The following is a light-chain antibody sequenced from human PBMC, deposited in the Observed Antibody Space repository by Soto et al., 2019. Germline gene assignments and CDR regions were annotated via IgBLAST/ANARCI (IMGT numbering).Light chain of an antibody. CDR3: KQYTGPPTT. J-gene: IGKJ5*01. Sequence: EIVLTQSPGTLSLSPGERATLSCRASQTVSSSFLAWYQQTPGQAPRLLIYAAYSRATGIQDRFSGSGSGTDFTLTITRLEPEDSAVYFCKQYTGPPTTFGQGTRLEIK. CDR2: AAY. V-gene: IGKV3-20*01. CDR1: QTVSSSF.